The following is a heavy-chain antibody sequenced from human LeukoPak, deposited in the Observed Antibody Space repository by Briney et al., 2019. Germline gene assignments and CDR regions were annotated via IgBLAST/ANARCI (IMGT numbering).Heavy chain of an antibody. J-gene: IGHJ4*02. CDR3: ARDLTGVATLDY. CDR2: ISSTSNYI. Sequence: GGSLRLSCAASGFTFSSYNMKWVRQAPGKGPEWVSSISSTSNYIYYADSVKGRFTISRDNAKNSLYLQMNSLRAEDTAVYYCARDLTGVATLDYWGQGTLVTVSS. V-gene: IGHV3-21*01. CDR1: GFTFSSYN. D-gene: IGHD5-12*01.